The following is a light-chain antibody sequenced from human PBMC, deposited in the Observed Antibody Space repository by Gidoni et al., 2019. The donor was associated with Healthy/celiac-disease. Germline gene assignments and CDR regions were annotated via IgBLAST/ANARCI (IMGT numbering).Light chain of an antibody. V-gene: IGLV1-44*01. Sequence: QSVLTQPPSASGTPGQGVTITCSGSSSNIGRNTVNCYQQLPGTAPKLLIYSNNQRPSGVPDRFSGSKSGTSASLAISGLQSEDEADYYCAAWDDSLNGVVFGGGTKLTVL. CDR2: SNN. CDR3: AAWDDSLNGVV. CDR1: SSNIGRNT. J-gene: IGLJ2*01.